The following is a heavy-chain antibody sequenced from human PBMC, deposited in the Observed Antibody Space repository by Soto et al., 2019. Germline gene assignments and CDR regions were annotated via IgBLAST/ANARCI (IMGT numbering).Heavy chain of an antibody. Sequence: SLRLSCAGSGFTFGNYPMSWVRQAPGKGLEWVSGISGSGETPYYADSVKGRFTISRDNSKNTLSLQINTLRAEDTAIYYCAKQEGYTSDPFDYWGPGILVTVSS. J-gene: IGHJ4*02. D-gene: IGHD6-19*01. CDR1: GFTFGNYP. CDR2: ISGSGETP. V-gene: IGHV3-23*01. CDR3: AKQEGYTSDPFDY.